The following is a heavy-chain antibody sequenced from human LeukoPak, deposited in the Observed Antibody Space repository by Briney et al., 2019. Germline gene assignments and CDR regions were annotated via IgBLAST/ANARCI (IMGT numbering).Heavy chain of an antibody. CDR1: GFIFNNAW. D-gene: IGHD1-7*01. J-gene: IGHJ4*02. V-gene: IGHV3-33*08. CDR3: LREVDWKYAFDY. CDR2: IRPDGSHI. Sequence: GGSLRLSCAVSGFIFNNAWMNWVRQAPGKGLEWVAVIRPDGSHISYVDPVKGRFTISRDSSNNMLYLQMSSLRAEDTALYYCLREVDWKYAFDYWGRGTLVTVSS.